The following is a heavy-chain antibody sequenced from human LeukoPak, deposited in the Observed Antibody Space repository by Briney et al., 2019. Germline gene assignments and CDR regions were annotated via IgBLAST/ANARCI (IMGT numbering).Heavy chain of an antibody. CDR2: INPVNSDT. Sequence: PGESLKISFRGSGXIFTTYCIGWVRQMPGKGLEWMGIINPVNSDTRYTPSFQGQVTISADKSISTAYLQWSSLKASDTAMYYCARHIVGATTGCDYWGQGTLVTVSS. V-gene: IGHV5-51*01. CDR1: GXIFTTYC. CDR3: ARHIVGATTGCDY. J-gene: IGHJ4*02. D-gene: IGHD1-26*01.